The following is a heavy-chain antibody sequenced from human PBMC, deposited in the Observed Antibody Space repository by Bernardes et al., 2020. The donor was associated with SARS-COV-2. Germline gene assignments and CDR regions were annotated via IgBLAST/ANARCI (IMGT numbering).Heavy chain of an antibody. CDR1: DFTFGDYA. J-gene: IGHJ4*02. Sequence: VGSLSLSCAASDFTFGDYAMTWVRQAPGKGLEWVSSISSSSNYIYYADSVRGRFTISRDNAKNSLYLQMNSLRADDTAVYYCARFRGSGSYSSDYWGQGTLVTVSS. CDR2: ISSSSNYI. V-gene: IGHV3-21*01. CDR3: ARFRGSGSYSSDY. D-gene: IGHD1-26*01.